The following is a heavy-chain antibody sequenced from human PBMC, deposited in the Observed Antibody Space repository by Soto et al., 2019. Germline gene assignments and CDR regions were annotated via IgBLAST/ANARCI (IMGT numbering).Heavy chain of an antibody. CDR3: ARDLKDYGDSVGYFDY. CDR1: GGTFSSYT. V-gene: IGHV1-18*01. J-gene: IGHJ4*02. Sequence: ASVKVSCKASGGTFSSYTISWVRQAPGQGLEWMGRIIPYNGNTNYAQKLQGRVTMTTDTSTSTAYMELRSLRAEDTAVYYCARDLKDYGDSVGYFDYWGQGTLVTVSS. CDR2: IIPYNGNT. D-gene: IGHD4-17*01.